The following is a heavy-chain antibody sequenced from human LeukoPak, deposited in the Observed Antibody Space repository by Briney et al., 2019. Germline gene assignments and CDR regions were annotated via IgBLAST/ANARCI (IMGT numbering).Heavy chain of an antibody. CDR3: ARVGDVGPFDY. V-gene: IGHV3-64*01. Sequence: GGSLRLSCAASGFTVSSNYMSWVRQAPGKGLEYVSAMSSNGGTTDYANSVKGRFTISRDNSKNTLYLQMGSLRAEDMAVYYCARVGDVGPFDYRGQGTLVTVSS. D-gene: IGHD1-26*01. J-gene: IGHJ4*02. CDR2: MSSNGGTT. CDR1: GFTVSSNY.